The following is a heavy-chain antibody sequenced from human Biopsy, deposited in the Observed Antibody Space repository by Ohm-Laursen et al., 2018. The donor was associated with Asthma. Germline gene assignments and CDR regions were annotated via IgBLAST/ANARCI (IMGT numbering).Heavy chain of an antibody. CDR3: ARKAGSCISRTCYSLDF. CDR1: GGTFNTYV. CDR2: INSVFGTV. Sequence: SVKVSYKSLGGTFNTYVIGWVRQAPGQGLEWMGGINSVFGTVTYPQKFQDRVTITADDSTSTVYMELSSLRSEDTAVYYCARKAGSCISRTCYSLDFWGQGTLVTVSS. J-gene: IGHJ4*02. V-gene: IGHV1-69*13. D-gene: IGHD2-2*01.